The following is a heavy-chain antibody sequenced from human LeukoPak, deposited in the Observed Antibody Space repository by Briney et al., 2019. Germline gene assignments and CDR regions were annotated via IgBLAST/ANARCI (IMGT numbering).Heavy chain of an antibody. CDR1: GYSISSGYY. CDR2: IYHSGST. D-gene: IGHD5-18*01. J-gene: IGHJ6*04. V-gene: IGHV4-38-2*01. CDR3: AKGTHVDTAMVDLGWYGMDV. Sequence: SETLSLTCAVSGYSISSGYYWGWIRQPPGKGLEWIGSIYHSGSTYYNPSLKSRVTISVDTSKNQFSLKLSSVTAADTAVYYCAKGTHVDTAMVDLGWYGMDVWGKGTTVTVSS.